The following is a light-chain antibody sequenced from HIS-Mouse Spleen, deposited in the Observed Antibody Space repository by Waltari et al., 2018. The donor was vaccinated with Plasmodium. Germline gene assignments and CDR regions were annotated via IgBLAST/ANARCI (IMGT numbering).Light chain of an antibody. CDR3: QQYNNWTPWT. V-gene: IGKV3-15*01. CDR2: GAS. J-gene: IGKJ1*01. CDR1: QSVSSN. Sequence: EIVMTQSPATLSVSPGERATLSCRAGQSVSSNLAWYQQKPGQAPTLLIYGASTRATGSPARFSGSGCGTEYTLTISSMQSEDFAVYYCQQYNNWTPWTFGQGTKVEIK.